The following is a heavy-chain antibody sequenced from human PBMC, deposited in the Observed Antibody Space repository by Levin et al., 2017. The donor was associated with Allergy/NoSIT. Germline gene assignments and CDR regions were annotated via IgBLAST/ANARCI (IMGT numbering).Heavy chain of an antibody. J-gene: IGHJ2*01. CDR1: GFTFSSFW. Sequence: GESLKISCADSGFTFSSFWMSWVRQAPGKGLEWVANIKQDGSGKYYVDSVKGRFTISRDNAKNSLYLQMNSLRAEDTAVYYCARPGHWGWYFDLWGRGTLVTVSS. CDR2: IKQDGSGK. V-gene: IGHV3-7*01. CDR3: ARPGHWGWYFDL. D-gene: IGHD7-27*01.